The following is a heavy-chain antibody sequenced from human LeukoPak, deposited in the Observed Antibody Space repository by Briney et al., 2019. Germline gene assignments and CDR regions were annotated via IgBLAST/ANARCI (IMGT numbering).Heavy chain of an antibody. V-gene: IGHV3-53*01. J-gene: IGHJ1*01. Sequence: GGSLRLSCAASGFTVSNNRLSWVRQAPGMGLEWVSTIYSDGNTYYPDSVKGRFTISRDGSKNTLYLQLNSLRTEDTAIYYCVREREGSNSEHWGQGTLVTVSS. CDR3: VREREGSNSEH. CDR2: IYSDGNT. D-gene: IGHD1-26*01. CDR1: GFTVSNNR.